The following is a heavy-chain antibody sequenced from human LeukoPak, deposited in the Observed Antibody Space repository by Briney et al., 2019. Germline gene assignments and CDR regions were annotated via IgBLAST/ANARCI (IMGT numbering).Heavy chain of an antibody. Sequence: GGSLRLSCAASGFTFSSYTMNWVRQAPGKGLEWVSSISSSTSYIYYADSVKGRLTISRDNAKNSLYLQMNSLRAEDTAIYYCARDPTPRYCSGGSCYTHYGMDVWGQGTTVTVSS. J-gene: IGHJ6*02. D-gene: IGHD2-15*01. CDR2: ISSSTSYI. CDR1: GFTFSSYT. V-gene: IGHV3-21*01. CDR3: ARDPTPRYCSGGSCYTHYGMDV.